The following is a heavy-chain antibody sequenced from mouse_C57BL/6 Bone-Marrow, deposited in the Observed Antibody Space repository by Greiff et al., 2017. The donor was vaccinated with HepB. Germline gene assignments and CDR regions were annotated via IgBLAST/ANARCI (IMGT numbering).Heavy chain of an antibody. CDR1: GFTFSSYA. CDR2: ISDGGSYT. J-gene: IGHJ3*01. Sequence: EVKLVESGGGSVKPGGSLKLSCAASGFTFSSYAMSWVRQTPEKRLEWVATISDGGSYTYYPDNVKGRFTISRDNAKNNLYLQMSHLKSEDTAMYYCARGLPPWFAYWGQGTLVTVSA. CDR3: ARGLPPWFAY. V-gene: IGHV5-4*03. D-gene: IGHD5-5*01.